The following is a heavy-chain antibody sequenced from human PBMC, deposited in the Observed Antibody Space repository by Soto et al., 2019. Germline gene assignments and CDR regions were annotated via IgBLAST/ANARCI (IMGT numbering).Heavy chain of an antibody. Sequence: QVQLQESGPGLVKPSGTLSLTCAVSGGSISSSNWWSWVRQPPGKGLEWIGEIYHRVSTNYHQSLKSRVTISVDKSKNQFSLKLSSVTAADTAVYYCAREGAEAAAGTCFDYWGKGPLVTVSS. J-gene: IGHJ4*02. D-gene: IGHD6-13*01. CDR2: IYHRVST. CDR3: AREGAEAAAGTCFDY. V-gene: IGHV4-4*02. CDR1: GGSISSSNW.